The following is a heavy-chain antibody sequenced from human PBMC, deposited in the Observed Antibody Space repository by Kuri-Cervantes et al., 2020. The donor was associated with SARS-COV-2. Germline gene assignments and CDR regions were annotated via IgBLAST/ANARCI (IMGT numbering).Heavy chain of an antibody. CDR1: GYTLTELS. CDR2: FDPEDGET. D-gene: IGHD2-21*01. Sequence: APVKVSCKVSGYTLTELSMHWVRQAPGKGLEWMGGFDPEDGETIYAQKFQGRVTMTEDTSTDTAYMELSSLRSEGTAVYYCARAPYCGGDCYRGPDYWGQGTLVTVSS. V-gene: IGHV1-24*01. CDR3: ARAPYCGGDCYRGPDY. J-gene: IGHJ4*02.